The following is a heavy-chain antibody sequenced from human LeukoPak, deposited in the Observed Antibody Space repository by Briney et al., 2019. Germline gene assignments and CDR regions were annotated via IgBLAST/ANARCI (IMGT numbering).Heavy chain of an antibody. J-gene: IGHJ3*02. CDR3: VGGVGQRGFDI. CDR1: GFTFSSYA. V-gene: IGHV3-23*01. Sequence: QSGGSLRLSCAASGFTFSSYAMSWVRQAPGRGLEWVSVISGSGGSTYYADSVKGRFTFSRDNSKSTLYLQMNSLRAEDTAVYYCVGGVGQRGFDIWGQGTMVTVSS. CDR2: ISGSGGST. D-gene: IGHD3-10*01.